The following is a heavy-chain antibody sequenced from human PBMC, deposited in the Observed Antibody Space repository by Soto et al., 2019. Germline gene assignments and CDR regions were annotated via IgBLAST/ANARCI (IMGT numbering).Heavy chain of an antibody. CDR1: GGSITSSSFY. V-gene: IGHV4-39*01. D-gene: IGHD1-7*01. CDR3: ARRRMVPTTNFDY. J-gene: IGHJ4*02. Sequence: SETLSLTCTVSGGSITSSSFYWGWIRQPPGKGLEWIGHIFHTGATYYNPTLKSRLRMSVDTSKNQFSLNLSSVTATDTAVYYCARRRMVPTTNFDYWGQGTLVTVSS. CDR2: IFHTGAT.